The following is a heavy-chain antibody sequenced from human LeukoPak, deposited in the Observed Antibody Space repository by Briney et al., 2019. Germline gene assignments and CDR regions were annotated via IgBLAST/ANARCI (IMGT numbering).Heavy chain of an antibody. CDR3: APRGDIEHSYGYGKWFDP. CDR1: GGSFSCYY. V-gene: IGHV4-34*01. J-gene: IGHJ5*02. CDR2: INHSGSP. D-gene: IGHD5-18*01. Sequence: PSETLSLTCAVYGGSFSCYYWSWIRQPPGKGLEWIGEINHSGSPNYNASLRSRVTISVDTSKNQFSLRLSYVPAADTAVYYCAPRGDIEHSYGYGKWFDPWGQGTRVTVSS.